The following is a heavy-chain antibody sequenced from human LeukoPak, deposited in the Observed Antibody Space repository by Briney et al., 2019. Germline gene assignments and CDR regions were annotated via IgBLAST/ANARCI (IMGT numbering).Heavy chain of an antibody. CDR1: GYTLTELS. V-gene: IGHV1-24*01. D-gene: IGHD3-10*01. Sequence: ASVKVSCKVSGYTLTELSIHWVRQAPGNGLEWMGGFDPENGEMIFAQNFQGRVTMTEDTSTDTAYMELSSLRLEDTAVYYCATDQGQFGDPSFDYWGQGTLVTVSS. CDR2: FDPENGEM. J-gene: IGHJ4*02. CDR3: ATDQGQFGDPSFDY.